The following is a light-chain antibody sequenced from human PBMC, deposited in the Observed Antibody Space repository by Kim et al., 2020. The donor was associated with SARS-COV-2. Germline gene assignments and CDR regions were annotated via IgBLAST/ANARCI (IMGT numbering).Light chain of an antibody. CDR3: QKYNTYPYT. V-gene: IGKV1-5*03. CDR1: HDITRL. J-gene: IGKJ2*01. CDR2: EAS. Sequence: SASVVDRVTITCRASHDITRLLAWYQQKPGKAPKLLIYEASNLESGVPSRFSGSGSGTEFTLTINSLQPDDFATYYCQKYNTYPYTFGQGTKLEI.